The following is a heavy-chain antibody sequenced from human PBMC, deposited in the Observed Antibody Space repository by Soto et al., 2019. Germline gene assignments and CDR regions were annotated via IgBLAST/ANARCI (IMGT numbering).Heavy chain of an antibody. D-gene: IGHD3-16*01. J-gene: IGHJ4*02. CDR3: AKAYFVWSSEQPYYFDY. CDR2: ISGSGGRS. V-gene: IGHV3-23*01. CDR1: GFTFSNYA. Sequence: EVQLLDSGGGLVQPGGYLRLSCAASGFTFSNYAMTWVRQGPGKELEWVSGISGSGGRSYYADSVKGRFTISRDNSKSTLYLQMNSLRAEDTAVYYCAKAYFVWSSEQPYYFDYWGQGTLVTVSS.